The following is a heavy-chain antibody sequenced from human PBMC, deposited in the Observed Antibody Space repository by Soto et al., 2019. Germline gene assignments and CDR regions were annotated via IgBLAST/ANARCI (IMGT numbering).Heavy chain of an antibody. CDR1: RDSVSTNSAA. D-gene: IGHD6-6*01. Sequence: SETLSLTCAISRDSVSTNSAAWNWIRQSQSRGLEWLGRTYYRSKWYNDYAVSVKSRITINPDTSKNQFSLQLNSVTPEDTAVYYCARDLPYSSSSNDYWGQGTLVTVSS. CDR2: TYYRSKWYN. CDR3: ARDLPYSSSSNDY. V-gene: IGHV6-1*01. J-gene: IGHJ4*02.